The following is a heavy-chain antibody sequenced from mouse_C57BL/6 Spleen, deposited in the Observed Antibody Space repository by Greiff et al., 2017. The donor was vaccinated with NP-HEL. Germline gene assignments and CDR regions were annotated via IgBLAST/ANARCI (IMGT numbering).Heavy chain of an antibody. CDR3: ARGGGGYYGNDY. Sequence: QVQLQQPGAELVKPGASVKMSCKASGYTFTSYWITWVKQRPGQGLEWIGDIYPGSGSTNYNEKFKSKATLTVDTSSSTAYMQLSSLTSEDSAVYYCARGGGGYYGNDYWGQGTTLTVSS. J-gene: IGHJ2*01. D-gene: IGHD1-1*01. V-gene: IGHV1-55*01. CDR1: GYTFTSYW. CDR2: IYPGSGST.